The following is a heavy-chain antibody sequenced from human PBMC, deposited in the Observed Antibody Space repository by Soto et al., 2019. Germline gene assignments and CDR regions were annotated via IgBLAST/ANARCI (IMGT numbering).Heavy chain of an antibody. Sequence: EVQLLESGGGLVQPGGSLRLSCAASGFTFSSDAMSWVRQAPGTGLEWVSTIDNSGANTYFADSVRGRFIISRDNSKNTLHLQVNSLRVEDTAVYYCARFSGWTRPDVWGQGTTVTVSS. J-gene: IGHJ6*02. V-gene: IGHV3-23*01. CDR3: ARFSGWTRPDV. CDR2: IDNSGANT. D-gene: IGHD6-19*01. CDR1: GFTFSSDA.